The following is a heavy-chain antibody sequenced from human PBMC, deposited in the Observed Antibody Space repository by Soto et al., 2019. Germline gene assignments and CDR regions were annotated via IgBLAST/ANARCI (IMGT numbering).Heavy chain of an antibody. V-gene: IGHV4-59*08. Sequence: TSETLSLTCTVSGGSISSYYWSWIRQPPGKGLEWIGYIYYSGSTNYNPSLKSRVTISVDTSKNQFSLKLSSVTAADTAVYYCARPRNYGGFGGYYMDVWGKGTTITVSS. CDR2: IYYSGST. D-gene: IGHD4-17*01. CDR1: GGSISSYY. CDR3: ARPRNYGGFGGYYMDV. J-gene: IGHJ6*03.